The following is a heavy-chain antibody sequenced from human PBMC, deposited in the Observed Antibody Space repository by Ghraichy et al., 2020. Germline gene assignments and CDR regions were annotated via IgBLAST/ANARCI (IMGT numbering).Heavy chain of an antibody. CDR1: GLIFGSHW. J-gene: IGHJ3*02. Sequence: SCAASGLIFGSHWMTWVRQAPGKGLEWVANINQDGREKYYVASVKGRFTISRDNAKNSLYLQMNGLRAEDTAFYYCSSGDTFDIWGQGTMVAVSS. D-gene: IGHD3-10*01. CDR2: INQDGREK. V-gene: IGHV3-7*03. CDR3: SSGDTFDI.